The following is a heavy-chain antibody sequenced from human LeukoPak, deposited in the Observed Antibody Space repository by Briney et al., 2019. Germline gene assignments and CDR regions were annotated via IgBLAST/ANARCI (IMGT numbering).Heavy chain of an antibody. CDR1: GFAFNDYA. J-gene: IGHJ4*02. CDR3: AKDSIAVAGTPSYFDY. D-gene: IGHD6-19*01. CDR2: ISWNSGRI. Sequence: GRSLRLSCAASGFAFNDYAVHWVRQAPGKGLEWVSGISWNSGRIDYADSVKGRFTISRDNAKNSLYLQMNSLRAEDTALYYCAKDSIAVAGTPSYFDYWGQGTLVTVSS. V-gene: IGHV3-9*01.